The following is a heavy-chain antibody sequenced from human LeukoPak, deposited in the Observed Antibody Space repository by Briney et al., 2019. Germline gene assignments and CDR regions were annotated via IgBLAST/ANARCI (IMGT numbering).Heavy chain of an antibody. D-gene: IGHD3-10*01. CDR3: ARTDTYYYGSGSPYYYYYYMDV. V-gene: IGHV4-34*01. CDR2: INHSGST. Sequence: SETLSLTCAVYGGSFSGYYWNWIRQPPGKGLEWIGEINHSGSTNYNPSLKSRVTISVDPSKNQFSLKLSSVTAADTAVYYCARTDTYYYGSGSPYYYYYYMDVWGKGTTVTVSS. CDR1: GGSFSGYY. J-gene: IGHJ6*03.